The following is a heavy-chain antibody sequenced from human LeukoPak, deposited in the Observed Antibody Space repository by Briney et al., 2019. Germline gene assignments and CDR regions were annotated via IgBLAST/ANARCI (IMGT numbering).Heavy chain of an antibody. V-gene: IGHV4-34*01. CDR3: ARNRGGANDAFDI. CDR1: GFTFSNAW. D-gene: IGHD2-21*01. Sequence: GSLRLSCAASGFTFSNAWMSWVRQAPGKGLEWVGEINHSGSTNYNPSLKGRVTISLDTSKNQFSLKLYSMTAADTAVYYCARNRGGANDAFDIWGQGTMVTVSS. CDR2: INHSGST. J-gene: IGHJ3*02.